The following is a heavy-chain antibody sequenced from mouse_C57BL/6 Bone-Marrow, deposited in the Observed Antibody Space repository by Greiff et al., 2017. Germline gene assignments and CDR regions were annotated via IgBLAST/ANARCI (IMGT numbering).Heavy chain of an antibody. D-gene: IGHD1-1*01. V-gene: IGHV1-76*01. Sequence: QVHVKQSGAELVRPGASVKLSCKASGYTFTDYYINWVKQRPGQGLEWIARMYPGSGNTYYNEKFKGKATLTAEKSSSTAYMQLSSLTSEDSAVYFCARRYYYGSSRYWYFDVWGTGTTVTVSS. J-gene: IGHJ1*03. CDR2: MYPGSGNT. CDR3: ARRYYYGSSRYWYFDV. CDR1: GYTFTDYY.